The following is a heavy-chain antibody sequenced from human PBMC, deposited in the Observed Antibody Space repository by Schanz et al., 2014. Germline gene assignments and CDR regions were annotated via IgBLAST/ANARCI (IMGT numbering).Heavy chain of an antibody. D-gene: IGHD2-15*01. Sequence: VQLVESGGGVVQPGRSLRLSCAASGFIFSSYGLHWVRQAPGKGLEWVSYISSSGTTIYYADSVKGRFTISRDNAKNSLFLQMNSLRVEDTAVYYCARDRGYCSGGSCLTFDYWGQGTLVTVSS. J-gene: IGHJ4*02. CDR3: ARDRGYCSGGSCLTFDY. V-gene: IGHV3-48*01. CDR1: GFIFSSYG. CDR2: ISSSGTTI.